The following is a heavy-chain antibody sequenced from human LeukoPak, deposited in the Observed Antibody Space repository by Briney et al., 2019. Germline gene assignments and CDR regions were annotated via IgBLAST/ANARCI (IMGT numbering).Heavy chain of an antibody. D-gene: IGHD2-8*01. CDR2: INGSGRTT. Sequence: PGGSLRPSCAASGFTFSSYGMNWARQAPGKGLEWVSGINGSGRTTYYADSVKGRFTISRDNSKNSLSLQVSSLRAEDTAVYYCAKTNGYDSDWGQGTLVTVSS. CDR3: AKTNGYDSD. J-gene: IGHJ4*02. CDR1: GFTFSSYG. V-gene: IGHV3-23*01.